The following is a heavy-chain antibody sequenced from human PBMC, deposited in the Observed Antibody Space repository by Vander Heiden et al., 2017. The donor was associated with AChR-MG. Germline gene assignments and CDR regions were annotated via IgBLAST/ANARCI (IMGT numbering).Heavy chain of an antibody. CDR2: IRSKANSYAT. Sequence: EVQLVESGGGLVKPGGSLKLSCAASGFTFSGSAMHWVRQASGKGLEWVGRIRSKANSYATAYAASVKGRFTISRDDSKNTAYLQMNSLKTEDTAVYYCWTTVATGGISEDYWGQGTLVTVSS. CDR1: GFTFSGSA. D-gene: IGHD4-17*01. J-gene: IGHJ4*02. CDR3: WTTVATGGISEDY. V-gene: IGHV3-73*02.